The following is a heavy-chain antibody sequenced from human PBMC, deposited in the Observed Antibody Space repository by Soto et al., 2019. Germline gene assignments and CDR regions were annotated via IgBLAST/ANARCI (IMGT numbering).Heavy chain of an antibody. Sequence: GGSLRVSCAASGFTFSSYAMSWGRQAPGKGLEWVSAISGSGGSTYYADSVKGRFTISRDNSKNTLYLQMNSLRAEDTAVYYCSRDRYCSGGSCYSEWAFDIWGQGTMVTVS. CDR1: GFTFSSYA. J-gene: IGHJ3*02. CDR2: ISGSGGST. V-gene: IGHV3-23*01. D-gene: IGHD2-15*01. CDR3: SRDRYCSGGSCYSEWAFDI.